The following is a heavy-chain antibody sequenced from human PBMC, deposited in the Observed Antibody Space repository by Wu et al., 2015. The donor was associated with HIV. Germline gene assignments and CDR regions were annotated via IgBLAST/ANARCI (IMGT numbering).Heavy chain of an antibody. CDR2: IIPIFGTA. CDR1: GGTFSSYP. Sequence: QVQLVQSGAEVKKPGSSVKVSCKASGGTFSSYPISWVRQAPGQGLEWMGRIIPIFGTANYAQNFQGRVTITADESTSTAYMELSSLRSEDTAVYYCARVLTRRVWQHDIDAFDIWGQGDNGHSLF. D-gene: IGHD6-13*01. CDR3: ARVLTRRVWQHDIDAFDI. J-gene: IGHJ3*02. V-gene: IGHV1-69*13.